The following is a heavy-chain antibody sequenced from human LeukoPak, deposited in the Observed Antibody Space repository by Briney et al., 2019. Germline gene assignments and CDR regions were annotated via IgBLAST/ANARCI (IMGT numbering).Heavy chain of an antibody. D-gene: IGHD3-3*01. J-gene: IGHJ4*02. CDR2: ISAYNGDT. CDR3: ARGTTIFGVASFDY. Sequence: ASVKVSCKASGYTFTNHGISWVRQAPGQGLEWMGWISAYNGDTSYAQKLQGRVTMTTDTSTSTAYMELGSLGSDDTAVYYCARGTTIFGVASFDYWGQGTLVTVSS. V-gene: IGHV1-18*01. CDR1: GYTFTNHG.